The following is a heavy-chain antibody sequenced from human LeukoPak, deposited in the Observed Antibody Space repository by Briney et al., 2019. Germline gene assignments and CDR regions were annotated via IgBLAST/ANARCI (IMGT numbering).Heavy chain of an antibody. Sequence: PGRSLRLSCAASGFTFDDYAMHWVRQAPGKGLEWVSGISWNSGSIGYADSVKGRFTISRDNAKNSLYLQINSLRAEDTALYYCAKGSAAGPFAYWGQGTLVTVSS. CDR1: GFTFDDYA. D-gene: IGHD6-13*01. V-gene: IGHV3-9*01. CDR2: ISWNSGSI. J-gene: IGHJ4*02. CDR3: AKGSAAGPFAY.